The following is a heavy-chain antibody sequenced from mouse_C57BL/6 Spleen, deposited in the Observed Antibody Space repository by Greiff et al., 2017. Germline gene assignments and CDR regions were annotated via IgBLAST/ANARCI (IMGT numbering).Heavy chain of an antibody. Sequence: VMLVESGPGLVQPSQSLSITCTVSGFSLTSYGVHWVRQSPGKGLEWLGVIWSGGSTDYNAAFISRLSISKDNAKSQVFFKMNSLQADDTAIYYCARNPIYYYGSSYEEDYAMDYWGQGTSVTVSS. V-gene: IGHV2-2*01. D-gene: IGHD1-1*01. J-gene: IGHJ4*01. CDR2: IWSGGST. CDR1: GFSLTSYG. CDR3: ARNPIYYYGSSYEEDYAMDY.